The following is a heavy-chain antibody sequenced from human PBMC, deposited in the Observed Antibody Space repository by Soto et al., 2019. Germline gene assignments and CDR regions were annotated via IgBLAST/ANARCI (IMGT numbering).Heavy chain of an antibody. Sequence: NPGGSLRLSCEGSGFTFNPYNMNWVRQAPGKGLEWVASISTSSSYIYYAASVEGRFTISRDNAKNSLYLQMNSLRPEDTALYFCAAFKFRPIWSDSWGQGTLVTVSS. J-gene: IGHJ4*02. CDR1: GFTFNPYN. CDR2: ISTSSSYI. D-gene: IGHD3-10*01. V-gene: IGHV3-21*04. CDR3: AAFKFRPIWSDS.